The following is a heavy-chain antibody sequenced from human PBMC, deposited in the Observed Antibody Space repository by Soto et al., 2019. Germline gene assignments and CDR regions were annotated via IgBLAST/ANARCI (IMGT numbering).Heavy chain of an antibody. J-gene: IGHJ4*02. CDR1: GFTFSIYA. Sequence: QLGGSLRLSCAASGFTFSIYAMSWVRQAPGKGLEWVSVISGSGDTFYADYVKGRFTLSRDNSQNTLYLQMNFLRAEDTAVYYCAKEMYHGSSSSIDYWGQGTLVTVSS. CDR3: AKEMYHGSSSSIDY. V-gene: IGHV3-23*01. D-gene: IGHD1-26*01. CDR2: ISGSGDT.